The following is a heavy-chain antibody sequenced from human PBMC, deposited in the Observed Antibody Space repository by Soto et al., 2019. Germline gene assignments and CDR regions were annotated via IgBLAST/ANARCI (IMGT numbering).Heavy chain of an antibody. CDR2: INAANGDI. Sequence: QVQLVQSGAEVKKSGASVKVSCRASGYTFTAYPLHWVRQAPGQRLEWMGWINAANGDIGYSREFQGRVTITRDTSASTVYMEVSSLTSEDTAVYYCAKKDYYAAGVYHFDHWGQGTLVTVSS. D-gene: IGHD3-10*01. V-gene: IGHV1-3*01. CDR1: GYTFTAYP. J-gene: IGHJ4*02. CDR3: AKKDYYAAGVYHFDH.